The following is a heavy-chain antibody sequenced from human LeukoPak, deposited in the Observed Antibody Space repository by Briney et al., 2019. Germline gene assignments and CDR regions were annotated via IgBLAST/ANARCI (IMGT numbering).Heavy chain of an antibody. CDR1: GFMFSSYS. D-gene: IGHD1-26*01. V-gene: IGHV3-48*02. Sequence: PGGSLRLSCAASGFMFSSYSMNWVRQVPGKGLEWISYISSSSSTIQYADSVKGRFTISRDNAKNSVYLQMNSLRDEDTAVYYCARIEVGATPGGTSDLWGPGTMVTASS. CDR2: ISSSSSTI. CDR3: ARIEVGATPGGTSDL. J-gene: IGHJ3*01.